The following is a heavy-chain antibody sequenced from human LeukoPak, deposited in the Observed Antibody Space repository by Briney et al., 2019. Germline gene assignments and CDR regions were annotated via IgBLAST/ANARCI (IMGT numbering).Heavy chain of an antibody. Sequence: GGSLRLSCAASGFTFSSYAMSWVRQAPGKGLEWVSYISSSSSTIYYADSVKGRFTISRDNAKNSLYLQMNSLRAEDTAVYYCARWSPGIPYWGQGTLVTVSS. V-gene: IGHV3-48*01. CDR2: ISSSSSTI. CDR3: ARWSPGIPY. D-gene: IGHD3-3*01. J-gene: IGHJ4*02. CDR1: GFTFSSYA.